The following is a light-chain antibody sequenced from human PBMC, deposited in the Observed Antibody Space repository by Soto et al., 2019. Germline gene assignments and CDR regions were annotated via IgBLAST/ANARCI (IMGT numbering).Light chain of an antibody. CDR3: SSYTTSSTYA. J-gene: IGLJ1*01. CDR2: EVN. CDR1: SIDVGAYNY. V-gene: IGLV2-14*01. Sequence: QSVLAQPASVSGAPGQSITIYCTGTSIDVGAYNYVSWYQQHPGKAPKLMIYEVNNRPSGISNRFSGSKSGDTASLTISGLQAEDEADYYCSSYTTSSTYAFGTGTKLTVL.